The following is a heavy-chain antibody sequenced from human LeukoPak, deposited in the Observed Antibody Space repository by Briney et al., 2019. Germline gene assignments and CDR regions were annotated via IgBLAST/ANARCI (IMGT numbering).Heavy chain of an antibody. D-gene: IGHD3-3*01. CDR2: ISGSGGST. J-gene: IGHJ4*02. CDR1: GFTFSSYA. CDR3: ANSPYDFWSGYPFDY. Sequence: GGSLRLSCAASGFTFSSYAMSWVRQAPGKGLEWVSAISGSGGSTYYAGSVKGRFTISRDNSKNTLYLQMNSLRAEDTAVYYCANSPYDFWSGYPFDYWGQGTLVTVSS. V-gene: IGHV3-23*01.